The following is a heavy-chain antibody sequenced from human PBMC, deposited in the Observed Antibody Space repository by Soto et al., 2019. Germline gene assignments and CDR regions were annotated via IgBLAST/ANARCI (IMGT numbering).Heavy chain of an antibody. CDR3: AREGAGYYYGMDV. CDR1: GGSISSGGYS. Sequence: PSETLSLTCAVSGGSISSGGYSWSWIRQPPGKGLEWIGYIYHSGSTYYNPSLKSRVTISVDRSKNQFSLKLSSVTAADTAVYYCAREGAGYYYGMDVWGQGTTVTVSS. CDR2: IYHSGST. D-gene: IGHD1-26*01. V-gene: IGHV4-30-2*01. J-gene: IGHJ6*02.